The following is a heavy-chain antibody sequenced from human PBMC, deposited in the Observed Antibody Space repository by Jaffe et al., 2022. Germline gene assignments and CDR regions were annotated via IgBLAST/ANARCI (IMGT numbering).Heavy chain of an antibody. CDR3: ARPDAKISAHDYSNPKAYYYYYYMDV. V-gene: IGHV1-69*01. CDR1: GGTFSSYA. J-gene: IGHJ6*03. Sequence: QVQLVQSGAEVKKPGSSVKVSCKASGGTFSSYAISWVRQAPGQGLEWMGGIIPIFGTANYAQKFQGRVTITADESTSTAYMELSSLRSEDTAVYYCARPDAKISAHDYSNPKAYYYYYYMDVWGKGTTVTVSS. CDR2: IIPIFGTA. D-gene: IGHD4-4*01.